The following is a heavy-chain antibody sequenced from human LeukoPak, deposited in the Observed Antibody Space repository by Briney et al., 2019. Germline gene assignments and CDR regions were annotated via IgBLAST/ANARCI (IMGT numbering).Heavy chain of an antibody. D-gene: IGHD1-1*01. CDR3: ARDGTRNEFDY. V-gene: IGHV4-4*07. CDR1: GGSISSYY. J-gene: IGHJ4*02. CDR2: IYTSGST. Sequence: PSETLSLTCTVSGGSISSYYWSWIRQPAGKGLEWIGRIYTSGSTNSTPSLKSRVTMSVDTSKTQFSLKLSSVTAADTAVYYCARDGTRNEFDYWGQGTLVTVSS.